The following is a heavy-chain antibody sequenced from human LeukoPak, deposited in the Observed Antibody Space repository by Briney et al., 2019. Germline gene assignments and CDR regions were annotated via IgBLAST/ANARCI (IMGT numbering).Heavy chain of an antibody. J-gene: IGHJ4*02. V-gene: IGHV4-61*01. CDR1: GVSVRSGSYY. CDR3: VRVRGDYNHFFDY. CDR2: IYYIGAT. D-gene: IGHD4-17*01. Sequence: SETLSLTCTVSGVSVRSGSYYWSWIRQPPGKGLEWIGYIYYIGATKYNPSLKSRVTISVDTSKNQFSLKLTSVTAADTAVYYCVRVRGDYNHFFDYWGQGNLVTVSS.